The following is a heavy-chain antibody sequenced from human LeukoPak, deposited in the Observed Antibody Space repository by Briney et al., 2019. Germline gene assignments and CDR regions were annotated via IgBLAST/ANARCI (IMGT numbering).Heavy chain of an antibody. Sequence: PGRSLRLSCAASGFTFSSYGMHWVRQAPGKGLAWVAVISYDGSNKYYADSVKGRFTISRDNSKNTLYLQMNSLRAEDTAVYYCAKDVILRYFDCSFDYWGQGTLVTVSS. D-gene: IGHD3-9*01. V-gene: IGHV3-30*18. CDR2: ISYDGSNK. J-gene: IGHJ4*02. CDR3: AKDVILRYFDCSFDY. CDR1: GFTFSSYG.